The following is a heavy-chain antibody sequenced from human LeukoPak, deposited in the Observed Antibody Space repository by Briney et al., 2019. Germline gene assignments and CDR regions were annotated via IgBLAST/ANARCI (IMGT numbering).Heavy chain of an antibody. CDR2: IYSDGTST. CDR3: ARVGISDWYVGYYFDY. CDR1: GFTFSSYW. V-gene: IGHV3-74*01. Sequence: GGSLRLSCAASGFTFSSYWMHWVRQAPGKGLVWVSRIYSDGTSTSYADSVKGRFTISRDNAKNTLYLQMNSLRAEDTAVYYCARVGISDWYVGYYFDYWGQGTLVTVSS. D-gene: IGHD6-19*01. J-gene: IGHJ4*02.